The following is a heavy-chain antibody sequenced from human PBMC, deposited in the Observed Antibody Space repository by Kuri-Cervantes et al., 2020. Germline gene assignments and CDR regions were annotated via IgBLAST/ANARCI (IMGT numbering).Heavy chain of an antibody. Sequence: SLKISCAASGFTFRDYAIHWVRQAPGKGLEWVSHISWNSRIIGYADFVKGRFTISRDNAKNSLYLQMNSLRAEDTALYYCAKDISTYYYDSSGYGWNGMDVWGQGTTVTVSS. D-gene: IGHD3-22*01. V-gene: IGHV3-9*01. CDR1: GFTFRDYA. J-gene: IGHJ6*02. CDR2: ISWNSRII. CDR3: AKDISTYYYDSSGYGWNGMDV.